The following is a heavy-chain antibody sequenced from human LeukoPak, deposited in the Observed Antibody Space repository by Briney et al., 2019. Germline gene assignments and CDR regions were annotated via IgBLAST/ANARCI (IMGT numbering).Heavy chain of an antibody. V-gene: IGHV1-69*13. CDR2: IIPIFGTA. D-gene: IGHD5-24*01. CDR1: GGTFSSYA. Sequence: ASVKVSCKASGGTFSSYAISWVRQAPGQGLERMGGIIPIFGTANYAQKFQGRVTIAADESTSTAYMELSSLRSEDTAVYYCARGGDGYNLRLGYYYGMDVWGQGTTVTVSS. J-gene: IGHJ6*02. CDR3: ARGGDGYNLRLGYYYGMDV.